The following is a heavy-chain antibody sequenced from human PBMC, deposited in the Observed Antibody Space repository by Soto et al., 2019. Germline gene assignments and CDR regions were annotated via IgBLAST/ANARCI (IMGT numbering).Heavy chain of an antibody. V-gene: IGHV3-73*01. CDR3: SGKAYISHFDH. Sequence: EVQLVESGGGLVQPGGSLKLSCAASGFTFSASAMHWVRQASGKGLEWVGRIRSKANNYATAYAASVIGRFTISRDDSKNMAYLQMSSLQTEDTAVYYCSGKAYISHFDHWGQGILVTVSS. CDR1: GFTFSASA. D-gene: IGHD3-3*02. J-gene: IGHJ4*02. CDR2: IRSKANNYAT.